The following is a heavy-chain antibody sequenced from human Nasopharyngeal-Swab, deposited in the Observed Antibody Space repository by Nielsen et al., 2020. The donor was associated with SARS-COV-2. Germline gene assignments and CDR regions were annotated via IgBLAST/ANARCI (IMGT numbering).Heavy chain of an antibody. V-gene: IGHV3-23*01. J-gene: IGHJ6*02. CDR3: ARELWIQDYYYYYGMDV. Sequence: GGSLRLSCAASGFTFSSYAMSWVRQAPAKGLEWVSAISTGAVSTFYAASVKGRFTISRDNSKNTLYLQMNSLRAEDTAVYYCARELWIQDYYYYYGMDVWGQGTTVTVSS. D-gene: IGHD5-18*01. CDR2: ISTGAVST. CDR1: GFTFSSYA.